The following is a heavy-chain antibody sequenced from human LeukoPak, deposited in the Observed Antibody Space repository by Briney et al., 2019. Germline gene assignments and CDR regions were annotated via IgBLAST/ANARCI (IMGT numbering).Heavy chain of an antibody. V-gene: IGHV4-39*01. D-gene: IGHD3-9*01. Sequence: SETLSLTCTVSGVSISSSSYYWGWIRQPPGTGLEWIGSIHYSGSTYYNPSLKSRVTISVDTSKNQFSLKLSSVTAADTAVYYCATSRGEYFDWLNGFDYWGQGTLVTVSS. CDR2: IHYSGST. CDR3: ATSRGEYFDWLNGFDY. J-gene: IGHJ4*02. CDR1: GVSISSSSYY.